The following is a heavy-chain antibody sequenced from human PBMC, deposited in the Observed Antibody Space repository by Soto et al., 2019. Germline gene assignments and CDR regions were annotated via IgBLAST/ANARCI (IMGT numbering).Heavy chain of an antibody. J-gene: IGHJ4*02. CDR2: IYWDDDK. D-gene: IGHD2-15*01. CDR3: AHGIGYCSGGSCYVFDY. V-gene: IGHV2-5*02. Sequence: VSGPTLVNPTPTLTLTCTFSGFSLSTSGVGVGWIRQPPGKALEWLALIYWDDDKRYSPSLKSRLTITKDTSKNQVVLTMTNMDPVDTATYYCAHGIGYCSGGSCYVFDYWGQGTLVTVSS. CDR1: GFSLSTSGVG.